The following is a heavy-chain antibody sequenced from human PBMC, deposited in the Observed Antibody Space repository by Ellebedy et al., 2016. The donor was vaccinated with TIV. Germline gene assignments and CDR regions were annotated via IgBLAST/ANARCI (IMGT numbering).Heavy chain of an antibody. J-gene: IGHJ4*02. Sequence: GESLKISCAASGFTFTNYAMTWVRQAPGKGLEWISSISTGGDYTTYTDSAKGRFTISRDNSKNTLYLQMSRLRAEDTATYYCTKDRTPDGMWNFDFWGQGIVVTVSS. CDR3: TKDRTPDGMWNFDF. CDR1: GFTFTNYA. V-gene: IGHV3-23*01. CDR2: ISTGGDYT. D-gene: IGHD1-1*01.